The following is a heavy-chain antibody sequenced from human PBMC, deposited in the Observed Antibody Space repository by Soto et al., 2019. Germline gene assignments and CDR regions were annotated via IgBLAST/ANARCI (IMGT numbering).Heavy chain of an antibody. Sequence: PSETLSLTCTVSGGSISSGGYYWSWIRQHPGKGLEWIGYIYYSGSTYYNPSLKSRVTISVDTSKNQFSLKLSSVTAADTAVYYCARVPSLYGMDPTGNFDYWGQGTLVTVSS. CDR2: IYYSGST. J-gene: IGHJ4*02. V-gene: IGHV4-31*03. CDR1: GGSISSGGYY. D-gene: IGHD4-17*01. CDR3: ARVPSLYGMDPTGNFDY.